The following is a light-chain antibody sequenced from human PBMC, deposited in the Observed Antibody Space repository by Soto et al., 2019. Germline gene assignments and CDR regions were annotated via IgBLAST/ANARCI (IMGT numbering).Light chain of an antibody. V-gene: IGLV2-14*01. J-gene: IGLJ2*01. CDR2: DVS. Sequence: QSALTQPASVSGSPGQSITISCTGTSSDVGGYNYVSWYQQHPGKAPKLMIYDVSNRPSGVSNRFSGSKSGNTASLTISGLQAEDEGDYYCSSYTSSSTLEGVLGGGTKLTVL. CDR3: SSYTSSSTLEGV. CDR1: SSDVGGYNY.